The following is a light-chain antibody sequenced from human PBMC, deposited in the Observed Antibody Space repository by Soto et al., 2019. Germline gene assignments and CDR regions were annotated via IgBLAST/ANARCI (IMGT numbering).Light chain of an antibody. CDR1: QSASNN. J-gene: IGKJ1*01. Sequence: ILMTQSPATLSVSPGERATLSSRASQSASNNLAWYQQKPGQAPRLLIYDASTRATGIPARFSGSGSGTEFTLTISGLQSEDFAVYYCQQYNYWPPWTFGHGTKVEIK. CDR3: QQYNYWPPWT. CDR2: DAS. V-gene: IGKV3-15*01.